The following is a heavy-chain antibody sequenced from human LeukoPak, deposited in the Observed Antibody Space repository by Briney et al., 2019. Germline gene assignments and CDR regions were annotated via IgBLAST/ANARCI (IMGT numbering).Heavy chain of an antibody. V-gene: IGHV4-59*01. CDR2: IYYSGST. D-gene: IGHD4-23*01. CDR1: GGSISSYY. CDR3: ARNLYGGNLNYFDY. J-gene: IGHJ4*02. Sequence: PSETLSLTCTVSGGSISSYYWSRIRQPPGKGLEWIGYIYYSGSTNYNPSLKSRVTISVDTSKSHFSLKLISVTAADTAVYYCARNLYGGNLNYFDYWGQGTLVTVSS.